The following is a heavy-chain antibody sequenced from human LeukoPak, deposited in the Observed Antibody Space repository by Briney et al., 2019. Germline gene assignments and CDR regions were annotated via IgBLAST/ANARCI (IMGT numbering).Heavy chain of an antibody. D-gene: IGHD3-10*01. Sequence: TGGSLRLSCAASGFTFSNHGMSPSGYITYYADSVKGRFTISRDNSKNTLYLEVISLTAEDTAVYYCAKDDAWLRFGEWSQGTLVTVSS. J-gene: IGHJ4*02. CDR1: GFTFSNHG. V-gene: IGHV3-23*01. CDR3: AKDDAWLRFGE. CDR2: PSGYIT.